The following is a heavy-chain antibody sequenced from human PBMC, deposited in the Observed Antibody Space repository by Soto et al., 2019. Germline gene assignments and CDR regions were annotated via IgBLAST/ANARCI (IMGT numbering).Heavy chain of an antibody. CDR3: ARDSTPDYYDSSGYLPSDY. V-gene: IGHV4-59*01. J-gene: IGHJ4*02. CDR2: IYYSGST. Sequence: SDTLSLTCTVSGGSISTSYSSWIGQPPGKGLEWIGYIYYSGSTNYNPPLTNPVTISVDTSKNQFSLKLSSVTAADTAVYYCARDSTPDYYDSSGYLPSDYSGQGPVVTVSS. D-gene: IGHD3-22*01. CDR1: GGSISTSY.